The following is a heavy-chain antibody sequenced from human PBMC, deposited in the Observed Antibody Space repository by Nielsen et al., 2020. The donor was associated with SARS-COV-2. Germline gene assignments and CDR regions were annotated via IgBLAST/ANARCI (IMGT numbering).Heavy chain of an antibody. CDR1: GFTFSDYY. D-gene: IGHD3-3*01. CDR2: IYSGGSR. CDR3: ARGSGGTTTWTILGDY. J-gene: IGHJ4*02. V-gene: IGHV3-53*01. Sequence: GGSLRLSCAASGFTFSDYYMSWVRQAPGKGLEWVSVIYSGGSRYYADSVKGRFSISRDNSKNTLFLEMSSLRADDTALYYCARGSGGTTTWTILGDYWGQGALVTVSS.